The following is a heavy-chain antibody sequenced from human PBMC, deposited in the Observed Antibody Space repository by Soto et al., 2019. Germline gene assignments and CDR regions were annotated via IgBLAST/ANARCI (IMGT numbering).Heavy chain of an antibody. CDR2: TYFRSKWYN. J-gene: IGHJ4*02. CDR3: AKGDNLGPKTDYALDY. D-gene: IGHD4-17*01. Sequence: QTLSLTCAISGYSVSSNTASWNWIRQSPSRGLEWLGRTYFRSKWYNDYAVSVKSRIIINPDTSNNQFSLQLNSVTPEDTAVYFCAKGDNLGPKTDYALDYWGQGTLVTVSS. CDR1: GYSVSSNTAS. V-gene: IGHV6-1*01.